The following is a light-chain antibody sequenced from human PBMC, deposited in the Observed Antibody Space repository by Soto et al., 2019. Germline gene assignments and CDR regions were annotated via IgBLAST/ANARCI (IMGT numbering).Light chain of an antibody. CDR3: STYAGSNNFV. J-gene: IGLJ1*01. CDR2: EVS. CDR1: SSDIGNYGF. Sequence: QSVLTQPASVSGSPGQSITISCTGTSSDIGNYGFVSWYQQVPGTAPKLIIYEVSLRPSGVPDRFSGSKSGNTASLTVSGLQADDEADYYCSTYAGSNNFVFGTGTKVTVL. V-gene: IGLV2-8*01.